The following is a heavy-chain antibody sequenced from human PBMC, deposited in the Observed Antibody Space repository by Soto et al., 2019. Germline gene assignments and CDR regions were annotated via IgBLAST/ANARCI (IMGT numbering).Heavy chain of an antibody. CDR1: GFPFSSHW. D-gene: IGHD5-12*01. Sequence: DVRLVESGGGLVQPGGSLRLSCAASGFPFSSHWLQWVRQVPGRGLVWVSRIDNTGSSAIYADSVRGRFTVSRDNAKDTLYLHMNSPRVEDTAVYYCATLNGYDYWGQGTLVTVSS. J-gene: IGHJ4*02. V-gene: IGHV3-74*01. CDR3: ATLNGYDY. CDR2: IDNTGSSA.